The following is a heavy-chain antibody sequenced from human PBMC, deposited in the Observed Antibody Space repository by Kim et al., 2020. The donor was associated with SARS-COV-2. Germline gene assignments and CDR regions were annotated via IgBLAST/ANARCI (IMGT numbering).Heavy chain of an antibody. D-gene: IGHD3-22*01. V-gene: IGHV3-23*01. Sequence: GGSLRLSCAASGFTFSSYAMSWVRQAPGKGLEWVSAISGSGGSTYYADSVKGRFTISRDNSKNTLYLQMNSLRAEDTAVYYCAKDLFTLAPLPEVTMIVVAPDYWGQGTLVTVSS. J-gene: IGHJ4*02. CDR3: AKDLFTLAPLPEVTMIVVAPDY. CDR1: GFTFSSYA. CDR2: ISGSGGST.